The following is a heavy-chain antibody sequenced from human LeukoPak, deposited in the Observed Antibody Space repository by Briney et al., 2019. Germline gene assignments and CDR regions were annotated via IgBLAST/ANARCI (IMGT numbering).Heavy chain of an antibody. V-gene: IGHV1-69*13. CDR3: ARGGPRRIVATTSFDY. D-gene: IGHD5-12*01. J-gene: IGHJ4*02. CDR1: GGTFSSYA. Sequence: SVKVSCKASGGTFSSYAISWVRQAPGQGLEWMGGIIPIFGTANYAQKFQGRVTITADESTSTAYMELSSLRSEDTAVYYCARGGPRRIVATTSFDYWGQETLVTVSS. CDR2: IIPIFGTA.